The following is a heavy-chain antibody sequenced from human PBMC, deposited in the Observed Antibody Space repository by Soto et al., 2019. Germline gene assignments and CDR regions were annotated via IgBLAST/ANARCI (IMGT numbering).Heavy chain of an antibody. J-gene: IGHJ5*02. V-gene: IGHV4-59*08. Sequence: SETLSLTCTVSGGSISSYYWSWIRQPPGKGLEWIGYIYYSGSTNYNPSLKSRVTISVDTSKNQFSLKLSSVTAADTAVYYCARLASRVVVAATLYWFDPWGQGTLVTVSS. D-gene: IGHD2-15*01. CDR3: ARLASRVVVAATLYWFDP. CDR1: GGSISSYY. CDR2: IYYSGST.